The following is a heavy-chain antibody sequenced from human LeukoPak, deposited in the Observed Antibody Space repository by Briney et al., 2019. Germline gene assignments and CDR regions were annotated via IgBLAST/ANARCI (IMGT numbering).Heavy chain of an antibody. CDR1: GFTFSSYA. J-gene: IGHJ6*02. D-gene: IGHD6-19*01. CDR2: ISGSGGST. Sequence: GGSLRLSCAASGFTFSSYAMSWVRQAPGKGLEWVSAISGSGGSTYYADSVKGRFTISRDNSKNTLYLQMNSLRAEDTAVYYCARFDSGADYYYYGMDVWGQGTTVTVSS. CDR3: ARFDSGADYYYYGMDV. V-gene: IGHV3-23*01.